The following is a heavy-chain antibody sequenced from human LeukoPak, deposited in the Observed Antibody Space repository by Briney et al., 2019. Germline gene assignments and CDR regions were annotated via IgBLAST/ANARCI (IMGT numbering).Heavy chain of an antibody. V-gene: IGHV1-69*06. Sequence: VASVKVSCKASGGTFSSYAISWVRQAPGQGLEWMGGIIPIFGTANYAQKFQGRVTITADKSTSTAYMELSSLRSEDTAVYYCASTGIAVAGTVRVGDYYYYYMDVWGKGTTVTVSS. CDR2: IIPIFGTA. CDR1: GGTFSSYA. J-gene: IGHJ6*03. CDR3: ASTGIAVAGTVRVGDYYYYYMDV. D-gene: IGHD6-19*01.